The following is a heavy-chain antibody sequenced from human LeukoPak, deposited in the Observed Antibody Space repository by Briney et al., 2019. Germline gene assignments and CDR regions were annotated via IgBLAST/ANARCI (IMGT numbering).Heavy chain of an antibody. J-gene: IGHJ4*02. V-gene: IGHV3-23*01. CDR2: ISGSGGST. Sequence: GGPLRLSCAASGFTFSSYAMSWVRQAPGKGLEWVSAISGSGGSTYYADSVKGRSTISRDNSKNTLYLQMNSLRAEDTAVYYCAKISKDSSGWYSWGQGTLVTVSS. CDR1: GFTFSSYA. D-gene: IGHD6-19*01. CDR3: AKISKDSSGWYS.